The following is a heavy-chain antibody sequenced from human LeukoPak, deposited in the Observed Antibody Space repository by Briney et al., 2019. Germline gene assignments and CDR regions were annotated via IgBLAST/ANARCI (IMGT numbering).Heavy chain of an antibody. CDR1: GGSFSGYY. J-gene: IGHJ4*02. V-gene: IGHV4-34*01. D-gene: IGHD2-15*01. Sequence: SETLSLTCAVYGGSFSGYYWSWIRQPPGKGLEWIGEINHSGSTNYNPSLKSRVTISVDTSKNQFSLRLSSVTAADTAVYYCARAGRPDHTERKIVVVVAATSSLLDYWGQGTLVTVSS. CDR3: ARAGRPDHTERKIVVVVAATSSLLDY. CDR2: INHSGST.